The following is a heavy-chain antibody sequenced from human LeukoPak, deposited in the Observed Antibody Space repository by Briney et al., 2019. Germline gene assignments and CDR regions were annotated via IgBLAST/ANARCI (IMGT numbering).Heavy chain of an antibody. CDR3: ARGYGSSWYGVDY. CDR1: GGSISSGGYS. Sequence: PSETLSLTCAVSGGSISSGGYSWSWIRQPPGKGLEWIGYIYHSGSTYYNPSLKSRVTISVDTSKNQFSLKLSSVTAADTAMYYCARGYGSSWYGVDYWGQGTLVTVSS. D-gene: IGHD6-13*01. J-gene: IGHJ4*02. CDR2: IYHSGST. V-gene: IGHV4-30-2*01.